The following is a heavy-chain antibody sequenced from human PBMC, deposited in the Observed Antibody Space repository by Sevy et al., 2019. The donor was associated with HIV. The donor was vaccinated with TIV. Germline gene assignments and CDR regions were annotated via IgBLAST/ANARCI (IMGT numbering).Heavy chain of an antibody. CDR3: AREGGYYYDSSGYYYGDGMDV. CDR2: ISAYNGNT. Sequence: ASVKVSCKASGYTFTSYGISWVRQAPGQGLEWMGWISAYNGNTNYAQKLQGRVTMTTDTSTSTAYMEQRSLRSDDTAVYYCAREGGYYYDSSGYYYGDGMDVWGQGTTVTVSS. J-gene: IGHJ6*02. V-gene: IGHV1-18*01. D-gene: IGHD3-22*01. CDR1: GYTFTSYG.